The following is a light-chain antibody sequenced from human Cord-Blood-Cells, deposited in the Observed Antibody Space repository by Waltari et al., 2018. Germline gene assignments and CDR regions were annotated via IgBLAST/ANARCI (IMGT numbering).Light chain of an antibody. V-gene: IGKV1D-43*01. CDR1: QGISSY. CDR2: YAS. Sequence: AIRMTQSPFSLSASVGDRVTITCWASQGISSYLAWYQQKPAKAPKLFIYYASSLQSWVPSRFIGSGSGTDYTLTISSLQPEDFATYYCQQYYSTPLTFGGGTKVEIK. CDR3: QQYYSTPLT. J-gene: IGKJ4*01.